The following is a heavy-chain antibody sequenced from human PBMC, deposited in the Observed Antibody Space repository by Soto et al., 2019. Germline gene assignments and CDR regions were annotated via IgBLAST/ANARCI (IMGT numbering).Heavy chain of an antibody. V-gene: IGHV1-69*12. Sequence: QVQLVQSGAEVKKPGSSVKVSCKASGGTFSSSAISWVRQAPGQGLEWMGGIIPIFGTAEYAQKFQGRVTITADESTSTDFMEVSSLRSEDTAVYYCASNGESYNYYGMDVWGQGTTVTVSS. CDR3: ASNGESYNYYGMDV. CDR1: GGTFSSSA. CDR2: IIPIFGTA. D-gene: IGHD2-8*01. J-gene: IGHJ6*02.